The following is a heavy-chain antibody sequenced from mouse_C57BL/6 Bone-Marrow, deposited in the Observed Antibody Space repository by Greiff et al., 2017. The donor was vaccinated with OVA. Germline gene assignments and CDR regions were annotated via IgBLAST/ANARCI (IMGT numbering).Heavy chain of an antibody. Sequence: EVQLQQSGAELVRPGASVKLSCTASGFNIKDDYMHWVKQRPEQGLEWIGWIDPENGDTEYASKFQGKATITADTSSNTAYLQLSSLTSEDTAVYYCTSYGSSYYYFDYWGQGTTLTVSS. CDR1: GFNIKDDY. CDR3: TSYGSSYYYFDY. CDR2: IDPENGDT. D-gene: IGHD1-1*01. J-gene: IGHJ2*01. V-gene: IGHV14-4*01.